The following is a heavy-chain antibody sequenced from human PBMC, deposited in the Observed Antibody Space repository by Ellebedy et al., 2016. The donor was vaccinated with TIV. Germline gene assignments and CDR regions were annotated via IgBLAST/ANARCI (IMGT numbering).Heavy chain of an antibody. Sequence: PGGSLRLSCAASGFVFSNHAMTWVRQAPGKGLEWVSGVSGSGGETFYADSVKGRFTISRDNSKHIVYLQMNSLRVEDTVVYYCAKGLGAYELGGDYWGQGTLVTVSS. CDR2: VSGSGGET. V-gene: IGHV3-23*01. CDR1: GFVFSNHA. CDR3: AKGLGAYELGGDY. J-gene: IGHJ4*02. D-gene: IGHD5-12*01.